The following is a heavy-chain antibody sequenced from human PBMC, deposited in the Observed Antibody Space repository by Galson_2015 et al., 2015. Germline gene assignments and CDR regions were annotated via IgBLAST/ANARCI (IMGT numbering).Heavy chain of an antibody. D-gene: IGHD2-15*01. J-gene: IGHJ4*02. CDR1: GFTFSSYA. CDR3: AKSIVVVVAATDY. Sequence: LRLSCAASGFTFSSYAMSWVRQAPGKGLEWVSAISGSGGSTYYADSVKGRFTISRDNSKNTLYLQMNSLRAEDTAVYYCAKSIVVVVAATDYWGQGTLVTVSS. CDR2: ISGSGGST. V-gene: IGHV3-23*01.